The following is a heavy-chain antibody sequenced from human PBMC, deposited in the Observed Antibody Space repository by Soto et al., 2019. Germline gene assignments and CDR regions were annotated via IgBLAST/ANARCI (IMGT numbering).Heavy chain of an antibody. Sequence: EVQLVQSGAEVKKPGESLKISCKGSGYSFTSYWIGWVRQMPGKGLEWMGIIYPGDSDTRYSPSFQGQVTISADKSVSTAYLQWSSLKASDTAMYYCARQAPYCSGGSCYSVGAFDIWGQGTMVTVSS. CDR2: IYPGDSDT. CDR3: ARQAPYCSGGSCYSVGAFDI. J-gene: IGHJ3*02. V-gene: IGHV5-51*01. CDR1: GYSFTSYW. D-gene: IGHD2-15*01.